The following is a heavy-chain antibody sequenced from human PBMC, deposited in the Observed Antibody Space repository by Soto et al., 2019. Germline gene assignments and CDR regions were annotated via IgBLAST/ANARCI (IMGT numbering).Heavy chain of an antibody. CDR1: GGSLTGGGDY. CDR2: IYYTGTT. J-gene: IGHJ6*02. CDR3: ARGARGYCSGGSCYRYYYGMDV. D-gene: IGHD2-15*01. V-gene: IGHV4-31*11. Sequence: PSWTLSLTCAVSGGSLTGGGDYGSWIRQHPVKGLEWMGCIYYTGTTYYNPSLKSRVTISVDKSKNQFSLKLSSVTAADTAVYYCARGARGYCSGGSCYRYYYGMDVWGQGTTVTVSS.